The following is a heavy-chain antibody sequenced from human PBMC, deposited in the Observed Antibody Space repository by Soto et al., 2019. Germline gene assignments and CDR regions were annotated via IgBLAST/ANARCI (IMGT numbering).Heavy chain of an antibody. J-gene: IGHJ6*02. CDR1: GGTFSSYA. Sequence: GASVKVSCKASGGTFSSYAISWVRQAPGQGLEWMGGIIPIFGTANYAQKFQGRVTITADESTSTAYMELSSLRSEDTAVYYCARGYCSAGSCYSPYYYYYYGMDVWGQGTTVTVSS. CDR2: IIPIFGTA. V-gene: IGHV1-69*13. D-gene: IGHD2-15*01. CDR3: ARGYCSAGSCYSPYYYYYYGMDV.